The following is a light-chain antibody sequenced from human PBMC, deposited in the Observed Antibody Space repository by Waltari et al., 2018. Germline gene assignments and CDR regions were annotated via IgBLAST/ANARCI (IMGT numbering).Light chain of an antibody. CDR2: EVS. V-gene: IGLV2-14*01. CDR3: SSYTTSSAPGV. CDR1: DSDVGSYDL. J-gene: IGLJ1*01. Sequence: QSALTQPASVSGSPGQSITISCPGTDSDVGSYDLVSWYQQHPGKAPHLIIYEVSNRPSGISNRFSASKSGNTASLTISGLQAEDEADYYCSSYTTSSAPGVFGTGTRVTVL.